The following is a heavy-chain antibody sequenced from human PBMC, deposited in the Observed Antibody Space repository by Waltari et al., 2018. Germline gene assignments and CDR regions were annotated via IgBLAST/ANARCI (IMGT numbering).Heavy chain of an antibody. CDR3: ARATMTTVTTWYFDY. CDR2: INHSGST. J-gene: IGHJ4*02. V-gene: IGHV4-34*01. CDR1: GGSFSGYY. Sequence: QVQLQQWGAGLLKPSETLSLTCAVYGGSFSGYYWSWIRQPPGKGLEWIGEINHSGSTNYNSSLKSRVTISVDTSKNQFSLTLSSVTAADTAVYYCARATMTTVTTWYFDYWGQGTLVTVSS. D-gene: IGHD4-17*01.